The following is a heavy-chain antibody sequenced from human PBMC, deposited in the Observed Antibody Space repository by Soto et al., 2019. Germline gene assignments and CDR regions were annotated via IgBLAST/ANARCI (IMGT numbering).Heavy chain of an antibody. Sequence: QLQLQESGAGLVKPSQTLSLTCAVSGGSISSGGYSWSWIRQPPGKGLEWIGYIYHSGSIYYNPSLKSLVTISIDRSKNQFSLNLTSVTAADTAVYDCSRVPDYWGQGTLVTVSS. J-gene: IGHJ4*02. V-gene: IGHV4-30-2*01. CDR1: GGSISSGGYS. CDR2: IYHSGSI. CDR3: SRVPDY.